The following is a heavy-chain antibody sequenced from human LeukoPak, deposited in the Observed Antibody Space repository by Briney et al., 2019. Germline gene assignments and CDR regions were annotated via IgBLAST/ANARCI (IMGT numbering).Heavy chain of an antibody. CDR1: GFTFSSHS. J-gene: IGHJ5*02. D-gene: IGHD6-19*01. CDR3: ARDNSEGQWLVGNWFDP. Sequence: GGSLRLSCVASGFTFSSHSMNWVRQAPGKGLEWVSSISTSSSYIYYADSVKGRFTISRDNARNSLYLQMNSLRAEDTAVYYCARDNSEGQWLVGNWFDPWGQGTLVTVSS. CDR2: ISTSSSYI. V-gene: IGHV3-21*01.